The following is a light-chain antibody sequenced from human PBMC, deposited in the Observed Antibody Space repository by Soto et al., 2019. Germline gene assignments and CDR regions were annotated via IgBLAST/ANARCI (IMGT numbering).Light chain of an antibody. CDR1: QDISNY. V-gene: IGKV1-33*01. CDR3: QQYDNLPRVT. J-gene: IGKJ1*01. CDR2: DAS. Sequence: DIQMTQSPSSLSASVGDRVTITCQASQDISNYLNWYQQKPGKAPKLLIYDASNLETGVPSRFXGSGSGTDFTFTISSLQPEDIATYYCQQYDNLPRVTFGQGTKVEIK.